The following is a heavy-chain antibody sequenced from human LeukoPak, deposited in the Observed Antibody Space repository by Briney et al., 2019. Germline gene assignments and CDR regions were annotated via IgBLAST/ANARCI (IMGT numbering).Heavy chain of an antibody. CDR1: GYTFTSYG. J-gene: IGHJ4*02. Sequence: ASVKVSCKASGYTFTSYGISWVRQAPGQGLEWMGWMNPNSGNTGYAQKFQGRVTMTRNTSISTAYMELSNLRSEDTAVYYCARGLGNDGIFDYWGQGTLVTDSS. D-gene: IGHD1-1*01. CDR2: MNPNSGNT. CDR3: ARGLGNDGIFDY. V-gene: IGHV1-8*02.